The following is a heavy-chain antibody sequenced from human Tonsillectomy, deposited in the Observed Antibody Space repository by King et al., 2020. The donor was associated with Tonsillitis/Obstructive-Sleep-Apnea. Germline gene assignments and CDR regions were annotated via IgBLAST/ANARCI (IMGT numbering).Heavy chain of an antibody. CDR1: GYSFTTYW. D-gene: IGHD2/OR15-2a*01. CDR2: IYPGDSDT. J-gene: IGHJ6*03. CDR3: ARLAGILLEEPDAYMDV. Sequence: EVQLVESGAEVKKPGESLKISCKGSGYSFTTYWIGWVRQMPGKGLEWMGIIYPGDSDTRYSPSFQGQVTISADKSINTAYLQWSSLKASDTAMYYCARLAGILLEEPDAYMDVWGKGTTVTVSS. V-gene: IGHV5-51*01.